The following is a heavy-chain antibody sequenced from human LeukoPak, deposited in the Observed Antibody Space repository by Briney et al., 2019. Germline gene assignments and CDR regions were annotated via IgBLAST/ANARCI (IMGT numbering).Heavy chain of an antibody. CDR3: ARGGIVVVPAAISQYYFDY. V-gene: IGHV4-39*07. CDR1: GGSISSSSYY. Sequence: SETLSLTCTVSGGSISSSSYYWGWIRQPPGKGLEWIGSMYYSGSTNYNPSLKSRVTISVDTSKNQFSLKLSSVTAADTAVYYCARGGIVVVPAAISQYYFDYWGQGTLVTVSS. J-gene: IGHJ4*02. CDR2: MYYSGST. D-gene: IGHD2-2*01.